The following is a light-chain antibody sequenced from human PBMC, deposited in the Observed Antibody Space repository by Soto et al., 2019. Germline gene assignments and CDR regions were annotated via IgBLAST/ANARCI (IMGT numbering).Light chain of an antibody. CDR1: SSDVGSYNL. V-gene: IGLV2-23*02. Sequence: QSALTQPASVSGSPGQSITISCTGTSSDVGSYNLVSWYQQHPGKAPKLMIYEVSKRPSGVSNRFSGSKSGNTASLTISGLQAEDEADYYCCSYAGSSTPPVVFGGGTKGHRP. CDR3: CSYAGSSTPPVV. CDR2: EVS. J-gene: IGLJ3*02.